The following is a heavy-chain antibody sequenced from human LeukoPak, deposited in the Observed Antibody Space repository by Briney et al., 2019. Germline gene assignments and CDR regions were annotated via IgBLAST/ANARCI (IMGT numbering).Heavy chain of an antibody. CDR1: GGTISSYA. D-gene: IGHD2-2*01. V-gene: IGHV1-69*05. Sequence: ASVKVSCKASGGTISSYAISWVRQAPGQGLEWMGGIIPIFGTANYAQKFQGRVTITTDESTSTAYMELSSLRSEDTAVYYCARVVVVPAANYYYMDVWGKGTTVTVSS. CDR2: IIPIFGTA. CDR3: ARVVVVPAANYYYMDV. J-gene: IGHJ6*03.